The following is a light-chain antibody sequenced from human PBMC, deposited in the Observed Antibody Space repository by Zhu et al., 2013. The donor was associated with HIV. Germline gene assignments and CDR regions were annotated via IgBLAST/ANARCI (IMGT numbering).Light chain of an antibody. CDR2: GAS. Sequence: DIHMTQSPSSLSASVGDRVTITCRASQPISTYLNWFQQTTGKAPKLLIHGASSLHSGVPSRFSGSGSGTEFTLTISSLQPEDFATYYCLQHYTYPPCFGQGTRLEIK. V-gene: IGKV1-17*01. CDR3: LQHYTYPPC. CDR1: QPISTY. J-gene: IGKJ5*01.